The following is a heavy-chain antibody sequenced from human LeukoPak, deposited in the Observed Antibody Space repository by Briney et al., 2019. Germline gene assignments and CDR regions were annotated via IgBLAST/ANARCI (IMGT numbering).Heavy chain of an antibody. CDR3: ARASRGGAVAGYFDY. Sequence: ASVKVSCKASGATFTTYAIIWVRQAPGQGLEWMGIINPSGGSTSYAQKFQGRVTMTRDTSTSTVYMELSSLRSEDTAVYYCARASRGGAVAGYFDYWGQGTLVTVSS. CDR1: GATFTTYA. D-gene: IGHD6-19*01. V-gene: IGHV1-46*01. J-gene: IGHJ4*02. CDR2: INPSGGST.